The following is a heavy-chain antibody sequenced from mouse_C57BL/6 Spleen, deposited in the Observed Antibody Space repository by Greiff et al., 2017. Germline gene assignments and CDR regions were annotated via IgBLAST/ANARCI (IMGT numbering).Heavy chain of an antibody. CDR3: TRPYYSNYFWFAY. D-gene: IGHD2-5*01. J-gene: IGHJ3*01. Sequence: VQLQQSGTVLARPGASVKMSCKTSGYTFTSYWMHWVNQRPGQGLEWIGAIYPGNSDTSYNQKFKGKAKLTAVTSASTAYMELSSLTNEDSAVYYCTRPYYSNYFWFAYWGQGTLVTVSA. CDR2: IYPGNSDT. V-gene: IGHV1-5*01. CDR1: GYTFTSYW.